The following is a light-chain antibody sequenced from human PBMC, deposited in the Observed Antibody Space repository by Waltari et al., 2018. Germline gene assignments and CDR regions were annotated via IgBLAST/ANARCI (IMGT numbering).Light chain of an antibody. CDR2: EVS. CDR1: SSDVGGYNY. V-gene: IGLV2-8*01. CDR3: SSYAGSVWV. Sequence: QSALTQTPSASGSPGKSVTISCTGTSSDVGGYNYVSWYQQYPGKAPKLMVYEVSKRPSGVPNRFSGSKSGNTASLTVSGLQADDEADYYCSSYAGSVWVFGGGTTLTVL. J-gene: IGLJ3*02.